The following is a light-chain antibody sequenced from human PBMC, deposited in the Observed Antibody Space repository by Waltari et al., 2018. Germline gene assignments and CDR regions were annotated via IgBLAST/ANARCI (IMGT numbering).Light chain of an antibody. J-gene: IGKJ4*01. V-gene: IGKV3-11*01. CDR1: QDVNEY. Sequence: EIVLTQSPATLSLSPGQRAALSCRASQDVNEYIAWYQQKPGQPPRLLISDASKRATGIPDRFSGSGSGTDFTLTISTLEPEDFGVYYCQQRYAFGGGTKVEI. CDR2: DAS. CDR3: QQRYA.